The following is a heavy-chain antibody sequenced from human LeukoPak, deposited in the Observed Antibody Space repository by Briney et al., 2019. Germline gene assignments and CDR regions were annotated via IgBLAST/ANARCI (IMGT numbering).Heavy chain of an antibody. CDR1: GGTFSSYA. Sequence: SVKVSCKASGGTFSSYAISWVRQAPGQGLEWMGGIIPIFGTANYAQKFQGRVTITTDESTSTAYMELSSLRSEDTAVYYCARGDCRSTSCYTGGFDYWGQGTLVTVSS. D-gene: IGHD2-2*02. CDR3: ARGDCRSTSCYTGGFDY. V-gene: IGHV1-69*05. CDR2: IIPIFGTA. J-gene: IGHJ4*02.